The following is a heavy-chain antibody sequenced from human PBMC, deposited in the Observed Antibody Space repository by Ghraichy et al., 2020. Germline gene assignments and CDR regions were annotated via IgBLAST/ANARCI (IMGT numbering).Heavy chain of an antibody. D-gene: IGHD1-26*01. CDR1: GGTISGDS. CDR3: ARESPRRWEDAFDI. J-gene: IGHJ3*02. CDR2: IFNSGST. V-gene: IGHV4-59*01. Sequence: SETLSLTCTVSGGTISGDSWNWIRQSPGKGPEWIGHIFNSGSTNYNPSLKSRVTISVDTSKNQFSLKLSSVTAADTAVYYCARESPRRWEDAFDIWGPGTMVTVSA.